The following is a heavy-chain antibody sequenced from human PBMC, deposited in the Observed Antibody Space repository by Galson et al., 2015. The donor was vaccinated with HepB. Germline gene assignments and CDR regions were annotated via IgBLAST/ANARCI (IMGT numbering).Heavy chain of an antibody. V-gene: IGHV3-33*06. CDR1: GFTFSSYG. Sequence: SLRLSCAASGFTFSSYGMHWVRQAPGKGLEWVAVIWYDGSNKYYADSVKGRFTISRDNSKNTLYLQMNSLRAEDTAVYYCAKIIRPRYYNGSGRYLSGMDVWGQGTTLPVSS. J-gene: IGHJ6*02. CDR3: AKIIRPRYYNGSGRYLSGMDV. CDR2: IWYDGSNK. D-gene: IGHD3-10*01.